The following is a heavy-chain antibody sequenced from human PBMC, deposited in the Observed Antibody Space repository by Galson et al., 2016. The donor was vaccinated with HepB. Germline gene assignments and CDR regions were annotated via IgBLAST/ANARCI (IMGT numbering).Heavy chain of an antibody. Sequence: SGYRFNDYYLHWVRQAPGQGLEWMGRMHPNTGDTEFAQKFQGRLAMTGDTSINTVYMELGGMTSDDTAMYYCARWAPVGSMRDYWGQGTLIIVSS. D-gene: IGHD1-26*01. V-gene: IGHV1-2*06. J-gene: IGHJ4*02. CDR3: ARWAPVGSMRDY. CDR1: GYRFNDYY. CDR2: MHPNTGDT.